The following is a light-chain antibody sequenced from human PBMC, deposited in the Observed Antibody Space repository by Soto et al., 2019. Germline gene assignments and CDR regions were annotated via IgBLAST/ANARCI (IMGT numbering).Light chain of an antibody. CDR1: QSVSRN. CDR3: KQNGN. V-gene: IGKV3-11*01. J-gene: IGKJ5*01. Sequence: EIVLTQSPATLSLSPGERATLSCRTSQSVSRNLAWYQQKPGQAPRLLIYDASNRATGIPARFSGSGSGTDFTLTISSLEPEDFAVYYCKQNGNFGLGTRLEIK. CDR2: DAS.